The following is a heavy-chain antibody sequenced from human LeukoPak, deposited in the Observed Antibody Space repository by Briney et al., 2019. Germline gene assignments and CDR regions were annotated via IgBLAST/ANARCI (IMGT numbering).Heavy chain of an antibody. V-gene: IGHV4-30-4*01. CDR1: AGSISSGDYY. J-gene: IGHJ4*02. D-gene: IGHD6-13*01. CDR2: IYYSGST. Sequence: SETLSLTCTVSAGSISSGDYYWSWIRQPPGKGLEWIGYIYYSGSTYYNPSLKSRVTISVDTSKNQFSLKLSSVTAADTAVYYCARDLGIAATTDYWGQGTLVTVSS. CDR3: ARDLGIAATTDY.